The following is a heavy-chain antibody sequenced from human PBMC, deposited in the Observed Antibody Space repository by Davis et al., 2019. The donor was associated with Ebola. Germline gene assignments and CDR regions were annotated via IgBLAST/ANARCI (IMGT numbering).Heavy chain of an antibody. D-gene: IGHD3-16*01. Sequence: ASVKVSCKASGYTFTSYGITWVRQAPGQGLEWMGWINPHNGNTNYAQNVQGRVTMTTDTSTSTAYMELRSLRSDDTAVYYCARDYAVGSLDYWGQGTLVTVSS. V-gene: IGHV1-18*04. CDR2: INPHNGNT. J-gene: IGHJ4*02. CDR3: ARDYAVGSLDY. CDR1: GYTFTSYG.